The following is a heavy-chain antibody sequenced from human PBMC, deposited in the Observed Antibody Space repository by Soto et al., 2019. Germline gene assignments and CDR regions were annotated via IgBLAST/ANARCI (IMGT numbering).Heavy chain of an antibody. J-gene: IGHJ4*02. CDR3: ARSLYFENSGSPLYFFDL. V-gene: IGHV4-30-2*01. D-gene: IGHD1-26*01. CDR1: DSIGGGGYS. CDR2: VYRTVRA. Sequence: SETLSLTGTGDSIGGGGYSWSWIRQPPRQGLEWVGFVYRTVRAFYNPSLKSRVTITVDRSKKEVSLKLASGAVADTAVYICARSLYFENSGSPLYFFDLWGQGILVTVS.